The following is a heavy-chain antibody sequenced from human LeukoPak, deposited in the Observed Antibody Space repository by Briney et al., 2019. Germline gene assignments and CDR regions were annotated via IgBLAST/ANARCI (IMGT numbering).Heavy chain of an antibody. CDR2: IYPGDSDT. CDR3: ARGPLPLGIAAAEHVQH. V-gene: IGHV5-51*01. J-gene: IGHJ1*01. CDR1: GYSFTSYW. D-gene: IGHD6-13*01. Sequence: GESLKISCKGSGYSFTSYWIGWVRQMPGKGLEWMGIIYPGDSDTRYSPSFQGQVTISADKSISTAYLQWSSLKASDTAMYYCARGPLPLGIAAAEHVQHWGQGTLVTVSS.